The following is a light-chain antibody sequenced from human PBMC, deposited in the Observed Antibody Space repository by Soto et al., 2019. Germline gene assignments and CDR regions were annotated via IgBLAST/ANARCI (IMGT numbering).Light chain of an antibody. CDR1: QNIESN. Sequence: DIVMTQSPVTLSVSPGESATLSCRASQNIESNLAWYQQKPGQSPRLLINTASTRASGTPARFSGSGYGTEFTLTISSLQSEDSAVYYCQQCNNWPPLTFGGGTKVEIK. CDR3: QQCNNWPPLT. J-gene: IGKJ4*01. CDR2: TAS. V-gene: IGKV3-15*01.